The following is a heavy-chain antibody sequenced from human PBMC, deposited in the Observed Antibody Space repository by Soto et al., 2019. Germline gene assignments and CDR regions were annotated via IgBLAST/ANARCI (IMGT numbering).Heavy chain of an antibody. Sequence: GASVKVSCKASGYTFTSYAMHWVRQAPGQRLEWMGWINAGNGNTKYSQKFQGRVTITRDTSASTAYMELSSLRSEDTAVYYCARSLYYYESSGYPYYFDYRGQGTLVTVSS. CDR1: GYTFTSYA. CDR2: INAGNGNT. J-gene: IGHJ4*02. CDR3: ARSLYYYESSGYPYYFDY. V-gene: IGHV1-3*01. D-gene: IGHD3-22*01.